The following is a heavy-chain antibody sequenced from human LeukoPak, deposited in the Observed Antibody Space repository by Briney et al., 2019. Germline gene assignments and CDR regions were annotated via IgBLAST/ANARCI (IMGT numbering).Heavy chain of an antibody. J-gene: IGHJ4*02. CDR1: RFTFSNYE. Sequence: GGSLRLSCAASRFTFSNYEMNWVSQAPGKGLEWVSYISSSGSTIYYADSVKGRFTLSRDNAKNSLYLQMNSLRAEDTAVYYCARVGYGDYLDYWGQGALVTVSS. CDR2: ISSSGSTI. V-gene: IGHV3-48*03. D-gene: IGHD4-17*01. CDR3: ARVGYGDYLDY.